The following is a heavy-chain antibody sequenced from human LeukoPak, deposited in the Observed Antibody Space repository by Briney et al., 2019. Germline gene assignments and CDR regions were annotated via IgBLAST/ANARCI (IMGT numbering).Heavy chain of an antibody. D-gene: IGHD4-23*01. CDR3: ASLVGTFDY. V-gene: IGHV1-2*02. Sequence: ASVKVSCKASGYTFTAYYLQWVRLAPGQGLEWMGWINPKSGGTEYAQRFQGRVTMTRDTSTSTVYMELSSLRSEDTAVYYCASLVGTFDYWGQGTLLTVSS. J-gene: IGHJ4*02. CDR2: INPKSGGT. CDR1: GYTFTAYY.